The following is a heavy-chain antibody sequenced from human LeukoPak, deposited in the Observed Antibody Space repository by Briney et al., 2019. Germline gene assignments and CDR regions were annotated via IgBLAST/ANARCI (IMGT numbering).Heavy chain of an antibody. CDR3: ANGGVVNY. J-gene: IGHJ4*02. D-gene: IGHD2-2*01. Sequence: SETLSLTGAVYGGSFSGYYWSWIRQPPGKGLEWIGEINHSGSTNYNPSLKSRVTISVDTSKNQFSLKLSSVTAADTAVYYCANGGVVNYWGQGTLVTVSS. CDR1: GGSFSGYY. CDR2: INHSGST. V-gene: IGHV4-34*01.